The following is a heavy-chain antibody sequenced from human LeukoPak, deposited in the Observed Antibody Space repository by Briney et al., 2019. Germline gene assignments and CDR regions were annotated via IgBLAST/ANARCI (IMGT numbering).Heavy chain of an antibody. CDR3: VRDGPCSSTSCQNFDS. CDR1: GYTFTGYY. CDR2: INPHSDDR. J-gene: IGHJ4*02. V-gene: IGHV1-2*02. Sequence: GASVRVSCKASGYTFTGYYIHWVRQAPGQVLEWMGWINPHSDDRNYAQRFQGRVTMTRDTSISTVYMELSGLTSDDTAVYYCVRDGPCSSTSCQNFDSWGQGALVTVSS. D-gene: IGHD2-2*01.